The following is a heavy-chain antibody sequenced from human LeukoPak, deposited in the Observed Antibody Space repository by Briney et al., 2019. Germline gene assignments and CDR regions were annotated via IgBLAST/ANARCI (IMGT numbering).Heavy chain of an antibody. D-gene: IGHD2-2*02. J-gene: IGHJ6*03. Sequence: MTSETLSLTCVVYGGSFSGYYWSWIRQPLGKGREWIGEIDHSGTTNYHPSRKSRVTMSVDTSKNQFSLMVRSVTAADTAVYYCTTGRNGVVPAPILGVGPWYNYHYMNVWGKGSTVTVSS. V-gene: IGHV4-34*01. CDR1: GGSFSGYY. CDR3: TTGRNGVVPAPILGVGPWYNYHYMNV. CDR2: IDHSGTT.